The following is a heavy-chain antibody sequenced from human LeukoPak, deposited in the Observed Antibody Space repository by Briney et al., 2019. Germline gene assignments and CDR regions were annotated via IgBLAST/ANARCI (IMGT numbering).Heavy chain of an antibody. CDR2: ISYDGSNK. CDR3: AKDQQPNP. J-gene: IGHJ5*02. V-gene: IGHV3-30*18. D-gene: IGHD6-13*01. CDR1: GFTFSSYG. Sequence: GGSLRLSCAASGFTFSSYGMHWVRQAPGKGLEWVAVISYDGSNKYYTDSVKGRFTISRDNSKNTLYLQMNSLRAEDTAVYYCAKDQQPNPWGQGTLVTVSS.